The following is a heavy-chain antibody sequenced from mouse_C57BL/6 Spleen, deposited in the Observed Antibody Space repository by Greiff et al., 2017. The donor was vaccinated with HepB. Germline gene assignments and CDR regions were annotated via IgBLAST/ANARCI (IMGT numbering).Heavy chain of an antibody. Sequence: EVKLVESGGGLVQPKGSLKLSCAASGFSFNTYAMNWVRQAPGKCLEWVARIRSKSNNYATYYADSVKDRFTISRDDSESMLYLQMNNLKTEDTAMYYCSAYYSSYYAMDYWGQGTSVTVSS. D-gene: IGHD2-5*01. CDR3: SAYYSSYYAMDY. CDR1: GFSFNTYA. V-gene: IGHV10-1*01. J-gene: IGHJ4*01. CDR2: IRSKSNNYAT.